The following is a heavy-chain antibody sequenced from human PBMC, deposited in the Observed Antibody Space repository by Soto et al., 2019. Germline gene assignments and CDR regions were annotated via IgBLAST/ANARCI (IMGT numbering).Heavy chain of an antibody. V-gene: IGHV1-18*04. CDR3: ARDGPRSPKYYYYGMDV. CDR1: GYTFTSYG. CDR2: ISAYNGNT. J-gene: IGHJ6*02. Sequence: QVQLVQSGAEVKKPGASVKVSCKASGYTFTSYGISWVRQAPGQGLEWMGWISAYNGNTNYAQQLQGRVTMTADTSTSTAYMERCGLGFADTAVYYWARDGPRSPKYYYYGMDVWGEETTV.